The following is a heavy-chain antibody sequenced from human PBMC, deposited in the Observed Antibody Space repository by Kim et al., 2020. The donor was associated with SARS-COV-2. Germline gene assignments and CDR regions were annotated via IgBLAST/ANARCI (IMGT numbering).Heavy chain of an antibody. D-gene: IGHD1-26*01. CDR3: ARVGSGSSPFDS. Sequence: ASVKVSCKASGYTFTGYYMHWVRQAPGQGLEWMGRINPNSGGTNYAQKFQGRVSMTRDTSISTAYMELSSLRSDDTAVYFCARVGSGSSPFDSWGQGTLVTVSS. J-gene: IGHJ4*02. V-gene: IGHV1-2*06. CDR2: INPNSGGT. CDR1: GYTFTGYY.